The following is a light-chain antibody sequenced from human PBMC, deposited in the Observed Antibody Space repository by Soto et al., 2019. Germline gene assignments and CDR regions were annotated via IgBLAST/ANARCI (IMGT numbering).Light chain of an antibody. CDR3: QQYGRSPWT. V-gene: IGKV3-20*01. Sequence: EIVLTQSPGTLSLSPGERATLSCRASQRVSSSDLAWYQQKPGQAPRPLIYGASSRAIGIPDRFSGSGSGTEFTLTISRLEPEDFAVYYCQQYGRSPWTFGQGTKVEIK. CDR2: GAS. J-gene: IGKJ1*01. CDR1: QRVSSSD.